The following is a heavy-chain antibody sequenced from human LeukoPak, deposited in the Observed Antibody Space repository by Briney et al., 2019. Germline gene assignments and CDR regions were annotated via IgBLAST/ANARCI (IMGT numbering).Heavy chain of an antibody. CDR1: GFTFSSYS. D-gene: IGHD3-10*01. Sequence: GGSLRLPCAASGFTFSSYSMNWVRQAPGKGLEWVSYISSSSSTIYYADSVKGRFTISRDNAKNSLYLQMNSLRAEDTAVYYCARDQAGLWFGELLPYFDYWGQGTLVTVSS. V-gene: IGHV3-48*01. CDR3: ARDQAGLWFGELLPYFDY. J-gene: IGHJ4*02. CDR2: ISSSSSTI.